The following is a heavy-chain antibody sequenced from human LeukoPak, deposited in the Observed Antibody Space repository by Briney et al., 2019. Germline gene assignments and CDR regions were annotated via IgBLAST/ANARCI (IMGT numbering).Heavy chain of an antibody. J-gene: IGHJ4*02. CDR2: IWYDGSNK. CDR1: GFTFSSYG. V-gene: IGHV3-33*01. Sequence: GGSLRLSCAASGFTFSSYGMHWVRQAPGKGLEWVAVIWYDGSNKYYADSVKGRFIISRDNSKDTLFLQMNSLRVEDTAVYYCARRIAAAGFDYWGQGTLVTVSS. CDR3: ARRIAAAGFDY. D-gene: IGHD6-13*01.